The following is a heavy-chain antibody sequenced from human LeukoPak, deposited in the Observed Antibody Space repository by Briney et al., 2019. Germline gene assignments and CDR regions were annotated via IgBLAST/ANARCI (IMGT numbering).Heavy chain of an antibody. J-gene: IGHJ4*02. CDR2: VYYSGST. CDR3: ARERRDGYKVYFDY. Sequence: PSGTLSLTCTVSGGSISSSSYYWSWIRQPPGKGLEWIGYVYYSGSTNYNPSLKSRVTISVDTSKNQFSLRLSSVTAADTAVYYCARERRDGYKVYFDYWGQGTLVTVSS. V-gene: IGHV4-61*01. D-gene: IGHD5-24*01. CDR1: GGSISSSSYY.